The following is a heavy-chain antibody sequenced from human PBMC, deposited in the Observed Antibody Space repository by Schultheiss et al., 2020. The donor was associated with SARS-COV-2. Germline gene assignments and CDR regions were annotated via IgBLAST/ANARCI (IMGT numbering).Heavy chain of an antibody. CDR2: IFSNDEK. Sequence: SGPTLVKPTETLTLTCTVSGFSLSNARMGVSWIRQPTGKALEWLAHIFSNDEKSYSTSLKSRLTISKDTSKSQVVLTMTNMDPVDTATYYCARIVVPAAISWFDPWGQGTLVTVAS. J-gene: IGHJ5*02. D-gene: IGHD2-2*01. CDR1: GFSLSNARMG. CDR3: ARIVVPAAISWFDP. V-gene: IGHV2-26*01.